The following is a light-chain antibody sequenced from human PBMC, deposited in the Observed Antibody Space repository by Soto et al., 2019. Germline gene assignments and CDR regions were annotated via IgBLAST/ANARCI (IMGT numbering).Light chain of an antibody. Sequence: QSALTQPASVCGSPGQSITISCTGTSSDIGTYNLVSWYQHYPGKAPKVMIYEGIERPSGVSNRFSGSKSGNTAFLTISGLQAEDEADYYCCSYAGSGPDSYVFGSGTKVTVL. CDR2: EGI. V-gene: IGLV2-23*01. CDR3: CSYAGSGPDSYV. J-gene: IGLJ1*01. CDR1: SSDIGTYNL.